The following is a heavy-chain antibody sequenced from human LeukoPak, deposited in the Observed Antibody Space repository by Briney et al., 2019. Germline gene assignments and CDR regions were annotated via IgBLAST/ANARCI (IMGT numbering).Heavy chain of an antibody. CDR2: IIPIFGTA. CDR1: GGTFSSYA. Sequence: SVKVSCKASGGTFSSYAISWVRQAPGQGLEWMGGIIPIFGTANYAQKFQGRVTITEDEATSTAYMELSSLRSEDTAVYYCASALPFGGGIAAAGTGDFDYWGQGTLVTVSS. CDR3: ASALPFGGGIAAAGTGDFDY. J-gene: IGHJ4*02. V-gene: IGHV1-69*13. D-gene: IGHD6-13*01.